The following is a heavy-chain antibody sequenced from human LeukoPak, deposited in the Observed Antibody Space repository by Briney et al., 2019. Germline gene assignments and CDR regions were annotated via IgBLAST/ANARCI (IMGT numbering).Heavy chain of an antibody. Sequence: SETLSLNCAVYGGSFSGYYWTWIRQTPEKGLEWIGEMNPSGSTSYNPSLKSRVTISVDTSKNQFSLKLSSVTAADTAVYYCARGRQDVTMIVVVMTAVSYYLDVWGKGTTVTVS. V-gene: IGHV4-34*01. CDR3: ARGRQDVTMIVVVMTAVSYYLDV. CDR1: GGSFSGYY. J-gene: IGHJ6*03. CDR2: MNPSGST. D-gene: IGHD3-22*01.